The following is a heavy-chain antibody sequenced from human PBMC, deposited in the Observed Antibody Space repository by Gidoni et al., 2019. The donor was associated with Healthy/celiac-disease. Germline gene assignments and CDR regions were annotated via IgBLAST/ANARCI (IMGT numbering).Heavy chain of an antibody. CDR1: GGSISSGDYY. D-gene: IGHD4-17*01. J-gene: IGHJ4*02. CDR2: IYYSGST. CDR3: ARLTTVTLNFDY. Sequence: QVQLQESGPGLVKPSQTLSLTCTVSGGSISSGDYYWSWIRQPPGKGLEWIGYIYYSGSTYYNPSLKRRFTISVDTSKNQFSLKLSSVTAADTAVYYCARLTTVTLNFDYWGQGTLVTVSS. V-gene: IGHV4-30-4*01.